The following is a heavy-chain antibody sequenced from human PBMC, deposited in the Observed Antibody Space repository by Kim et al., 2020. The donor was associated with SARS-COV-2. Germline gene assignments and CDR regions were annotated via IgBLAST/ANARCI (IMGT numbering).Heavy chain of an antibody. D-gene: IGHD3-3*01. CDR3: AKGRRITIFGVVSF. CDR1: GFTFSSYG. Sequence: GGSLRLSCAASGFTFSSYGMHWVRQAPGKGLEWVAVISYDGSNKYYADSVKGRFTISRDNSKNTLYLQMNSLRAEDTAVYYCAKGRRITIFGVVSFWGQGTTVTVSS. CDR2: ISYDGSNK. V-gene: IGHV3-30*18. J-gene: IGHJ6*02.